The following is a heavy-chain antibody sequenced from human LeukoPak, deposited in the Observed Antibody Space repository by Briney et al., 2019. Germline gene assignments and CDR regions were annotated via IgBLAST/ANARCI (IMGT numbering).Heavy chain of an antibody. CDR3: AKELGWYFDY. J-gene: IGHJ4*02. CDR2: IWYDGSNK. D-gene: IGHD6-19*01. Sequence: GRSLRLSCAASGFTFSSYGMHWVRQAPGKGLEWVAVIWYDGSNKYYAGSVKGRFTISRDNSKNTLYLQMNSLRAEDTAVYYCAKELGWYFDYWGQGTLVTVSS. CDR1: GFTFSSYG. V-gene: IGHV3-33*06.